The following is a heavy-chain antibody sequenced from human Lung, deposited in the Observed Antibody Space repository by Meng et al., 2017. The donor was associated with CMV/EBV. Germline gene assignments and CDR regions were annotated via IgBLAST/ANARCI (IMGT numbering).Heavy chain of an antibody. V-gene: IGHV3-23*01. J-gene: IGHJ4*02. CDR2: ISGLSGGT. CDR1: GFTFSNYA. CDR3: AKKDGGLFGVRDS. D-gene: IGHD2-8*01. Sequence: GGSLRLXXAASGFTFSNYAMSWVRQAPGKGLEWVSAISGLSGGTYYADSVKGRFTISRDNSNNTVYLQVNSLRAEDTAVYYCAKKDGGLFGVRDSWGQGTXVTVSS.